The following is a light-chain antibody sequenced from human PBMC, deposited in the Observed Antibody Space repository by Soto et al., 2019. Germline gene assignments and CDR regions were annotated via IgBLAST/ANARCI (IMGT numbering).Light chain of an antibody. J-gene: IGKJ1*01. CDR1: QSVSSN. V-gene: IGKV3-20*01. Sequence: EIVMTQSPATLSVSPGERATLSCRASQSVSSNLAWYQHKPGQAPRLLIYRTSNRATGIPDRFSGSGSGTDFTLTISRLEPEDFAVYWCQQYDSSPRTFGQGTKV. CDR2: RTS. CDR3: QQYDSSPRT.